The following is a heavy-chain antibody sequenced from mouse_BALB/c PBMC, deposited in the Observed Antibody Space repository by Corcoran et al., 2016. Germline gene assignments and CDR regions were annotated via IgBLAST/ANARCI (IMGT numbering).Heavy chain of an antibody. J-gene: IGHJ3*01. Sequence: QIQLVQSGPELKKPGETVKISCKASEYTFTNYGMNWVKQAPGKGLKWMGWINTYTGEPTYADDFKGRFAFSLETSASTAYLQINNLKNEDMATYFCARWTVPYWGQGTLVTVSA. CDR2: INTYTGEP. D-gene: IGHD1-1*01. CDR1: EYTFTNYG. CDR3: ARWTVPY. V-gene: IGHV9-1*02.